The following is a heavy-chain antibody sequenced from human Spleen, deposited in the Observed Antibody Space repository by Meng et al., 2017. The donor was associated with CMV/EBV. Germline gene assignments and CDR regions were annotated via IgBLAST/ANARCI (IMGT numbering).Heavy chain of an antibody. V-gene: IGHV4-39*07. CDR2: IYYSGST. Sequence: CTVAGGSISSSSYYWGWSRQPPGKGLEWIGSIYYSGSTYYNPSLKSRVTISVETSKNQFSLKLSSVTAADTAVYYCARDESGMDVWGQGTTVTVSS. J-gene: IGHJ6*02. CDR1: GGSISSSSYY. CDR3: ARDESGMDV.